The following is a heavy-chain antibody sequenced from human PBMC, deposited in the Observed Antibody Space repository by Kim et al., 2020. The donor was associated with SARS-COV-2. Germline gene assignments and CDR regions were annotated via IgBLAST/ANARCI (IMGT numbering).Heavy chain of an antibody. J-gene: IGHJ4*01. CDR2: ISSGDITI. D-gene: IGHD1-26*01. V-gene: IGHV3-48*03. Sequence: GGSLRLSCAASGFTFSSYEMNWVRQTPGKGLEWVSYISSGDITIHYADSVKGRFTISRDNAKNSLYLQMNSLRAEDTALYYCARGGGSGRYYFPFDYWG. CDR1: GFTFSSYE. CDR3: ARGGGSGRYYFPFDY.